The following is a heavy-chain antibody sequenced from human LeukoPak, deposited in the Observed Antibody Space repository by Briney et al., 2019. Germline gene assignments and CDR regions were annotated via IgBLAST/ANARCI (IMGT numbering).Heavy chain of an antibody. D-gene: IGHD2-21*02. Sequence: SETLSLTCAVYGGSFSGYYWSWIRQPPGKGLEWIGEINHSGSTNYNPSLKSRVTISVDTSKNQFSLKLSSVTAADTAVYYCAAGGPLFVGVTAIQFDYWGQGTLVTVSS. CDR1: GGSFSGYY. CDR2: INHSGST. CDR3: AAGGPLFVGVTAIQFDY. V-gene: IGHV4-34*01. J-gene: IGHJ4*02.